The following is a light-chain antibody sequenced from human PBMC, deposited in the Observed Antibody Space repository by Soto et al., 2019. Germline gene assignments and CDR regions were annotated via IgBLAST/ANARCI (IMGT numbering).Light chain of an antibody. CDR2: DVS. V-gene: IGKV3-11*01. Sequence: EIVLTQSPATLSLSPGDRATLSCRASQSVTSSLAWFQQKPGQAPRLLIYDVSRRATAIPARFSGSGSGTDFTLNISSLEPEDFAVYYCQQRTTWPTFGGGTKVEIK. J-gene: IGKJ4*01. CDR3: QQRTTWPT. CDR1: QSVTSS.